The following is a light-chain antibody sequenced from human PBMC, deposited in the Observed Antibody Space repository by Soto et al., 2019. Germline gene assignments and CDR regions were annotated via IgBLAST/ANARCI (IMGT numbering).Light chain of an antibody. CDR2: GAS. Sequence: ENVLTQSPATLSLSPGERATLSCRASQSVGSSLAWYQQRPGQAPRLLIYGASSRATGIADRFSGSGSGTDFTLTISRLEPEDSAVYYCQQYGDSPWTFGQGTKVDIK. CDR1: QSVGSS. V-gene: IGKV3-20*01. J-gene: IGKJ1*01. CDR3: QQYGDSPWT.